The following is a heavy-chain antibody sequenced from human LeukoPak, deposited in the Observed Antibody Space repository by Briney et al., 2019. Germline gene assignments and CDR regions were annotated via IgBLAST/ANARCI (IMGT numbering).Heavy chain of an antibody. CDR2: ISGSGGST. CDR1: GFSFSSYA. CDR3: AKGRTEMATTIDY. D-gene: IGHD5-24*01. J-gene: IGHJ4*02. V-gene: IGHV3-23*01. Sequence: PGESLTLSCAASGFSFSSYAMSWGRPAPGKGLEWVSAISGSGGSTYYADSVKGRFTISRDNYKNTLYLQMNSLRAEDTAVYYCAKGRTEMATTIDYWGQGTLVTVSS.